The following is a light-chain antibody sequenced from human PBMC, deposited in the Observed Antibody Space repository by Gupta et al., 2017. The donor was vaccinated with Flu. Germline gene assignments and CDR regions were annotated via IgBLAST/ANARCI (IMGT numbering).Light chain of an antibody. J-gene: IGKJ1*01. CDR1: QSVSSH. V-gene: IGKV3D-15*01. CDR2: GAS. Sequence: EIVMTQSPVTLSVYPGERATLSCRASQSVSSHLAWYQQKPGQAPRLLVYGASTSAPGIPARFSGSGSGTEFTLTISGLQSEDFAVYYCHQYDNGPQTFGQGTKVETK. CDR3: HQYDNGPQT.